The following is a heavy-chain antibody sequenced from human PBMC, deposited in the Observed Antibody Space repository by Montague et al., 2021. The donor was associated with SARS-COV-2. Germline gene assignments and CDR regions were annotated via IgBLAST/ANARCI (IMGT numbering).Heavy chain of an antibody. D-gene: IGHD3/OR15-3a*01. CDR1: GFVFSSYD. J-gene: IGHJ4*02. CDR3: ARGLYGLRTGALCDY. V-gene: IGHV3-48*03. CDR2: ISGGGDDI. Sequence: SRRLSFSASGFVFSSYDMNWVRQAPGKGLEWVSGISGGGDDIYNADSVRGRFTISRDNSKNSLSLQMNSLRAEDTAVYYCARGLYGLRTGALCDYWGQGSLVTVSS.